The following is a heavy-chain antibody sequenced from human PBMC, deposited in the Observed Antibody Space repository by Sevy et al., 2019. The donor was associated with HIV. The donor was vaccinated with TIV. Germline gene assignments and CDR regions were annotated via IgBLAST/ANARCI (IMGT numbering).Heavy chain of an antibody. CDR2: ISGSGFST. Sequence: GVSLRLSCAASGFTFDNNAMYWVRQAPGKGLEWVSAISGSGFSTNYAGSVKGRFTISRDISKTTLYLQMNSLRAEDTAVYYCAKVYYYDSGTVIPRGMDVWGQGTTVTVSS. V-gene: IGHV3-23*01. J-gene: IGHJ6*02. D-gene: IGHD3-10*01. CDR1: GFTFDNNA. CDR3: AKVYYYDSGTVIPRGMDV.